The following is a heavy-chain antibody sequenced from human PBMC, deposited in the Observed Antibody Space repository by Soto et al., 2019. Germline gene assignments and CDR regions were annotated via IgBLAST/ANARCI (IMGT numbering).Heavy chain of an antibody. CDR3: VRVDYDSSGYYYYFDY. D-gene: IGHD3-22*01. CDR2: IYYSGST. CDR1: GGSISSYY. V-gene: IGHV4-59*01. J-gene: IGHJ4*02. Sequence: PSETLSLTCTVSGGSISSYYWSWIRQPPGKGLEWIGYIYYSGSTNYNPSLKSRVTISVDTSKNQFSLKLSSVTAADTAVYYCVRVDYDSSGYYYYFDYWGQGTLVTVSS.